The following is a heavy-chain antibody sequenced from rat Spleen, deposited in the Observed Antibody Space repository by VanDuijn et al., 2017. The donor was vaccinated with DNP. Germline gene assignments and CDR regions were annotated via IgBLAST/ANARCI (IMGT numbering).Heavy chain of an antibody. V-gene: IGHV3-1*01. CDR2: ISYSGFT. CDR1: GYSITSSY. Sequence: EVQLQESGPGLVKPSQSLPLTCSVTGYSITSSYWGWIRKFPGNKMEWMGYISYSGFTSFNPLLKSRISITRDTSQNQVFLQLNSVTTEDTATYFCARWTYYFDYWGQGIMVTVSS. J-gene: IGHJ2*01. CDR3: ARWTYYFDY.